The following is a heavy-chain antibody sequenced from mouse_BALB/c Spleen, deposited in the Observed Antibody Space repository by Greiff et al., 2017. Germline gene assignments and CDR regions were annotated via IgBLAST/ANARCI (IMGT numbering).Heavy chain of an antibody. V-gene: IGHV14-4*02. Sequence: VQLQQSGAELVRPGASVKLSCTASGFNIKDYYMHWVKQSPEQGLEWIGWIDPENGDTEYAPKFQGKATMTADTSSNTAYLQRSSLTSEDTAVCYCGIRGYDGDCAMDYWGQGTSVTVSS. CDR3: GIRGYDGDCAMDY. CDR1: GFNIKDYY. J-gene: IGHJ4*01. D-gene: IGHD2-2*01. CDR2: IDPENGDT.